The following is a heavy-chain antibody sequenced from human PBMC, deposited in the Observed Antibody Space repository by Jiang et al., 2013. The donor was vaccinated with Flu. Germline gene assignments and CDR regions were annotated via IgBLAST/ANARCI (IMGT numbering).Heavy chain of an antibody. Sequence: SVRLSCKASGYIFTTYYVHWMRQAPGQGLEWWELSTPRNGGTVYAPRVQGRVTMTRDTSTSTAFMELNSLRPDDTAVYYCASYGSGRRGGFDYWGQGALVTVSS. D-gene: IGHD3-10*01. J-gene: IGHJ4*02. CDR3: ASYGSGRRGGFDY. CDR2: STPRNGGT. V-gene: IGHV1-46*01. CDR1: GYIFTTYY.